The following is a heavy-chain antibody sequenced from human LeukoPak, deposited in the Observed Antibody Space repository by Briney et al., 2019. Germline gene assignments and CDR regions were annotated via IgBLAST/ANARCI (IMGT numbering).Heavy chain of an antibody. D-gene: IGHD2-2*01. Sequence: PSQTLSLTCAVSGGSISSGGYSWGWIRQPPGKGLEWIGYIYHSGSTYDNPSLKSRVTISVDRSKNQFSLKLSSVTAADTAVYYCARGPIEYCSSTSCYYYGTDVWGQGTTVTVSS. CDR2: IYHSGST. CDR1: GGSISSGGYS. J-gene: IGHJ6*02. CDR3: ARGPIEYCSSTSCYYYGTDV. V-gene: IGHV4-30-2*01.